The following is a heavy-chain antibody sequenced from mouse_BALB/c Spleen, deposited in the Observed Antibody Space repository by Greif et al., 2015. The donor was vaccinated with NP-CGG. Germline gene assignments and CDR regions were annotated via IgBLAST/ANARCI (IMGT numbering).Heavy chain of an antibody. D-gene: IGHD1-1*02. Sequence: EVMLVESGGGLVKPGGSLKLSCAASGFTFSSYAMSWVRQTPEKRLEWVATISSGGSYTYYPDSVKGRFTISRDNAKNTLYLQMSSLRSEDTAMYYCARGGRYDAMDYWGQGTSVTVSS. J-gene: IGHJ4*01. CDR1: GFTFSSYA. CDR2: ISSGGSYT. CDR3: ARGGRYDAMDY. V-gene: IGHV5-9-1*01.